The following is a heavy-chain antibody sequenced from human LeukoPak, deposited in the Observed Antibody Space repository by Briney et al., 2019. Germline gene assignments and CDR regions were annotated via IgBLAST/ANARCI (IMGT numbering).Heavy chain of an antibody. D-gene: IGHD5-24*01. V-gene: IGHV3-23*01. Sequence: GGSLRLSCEASGFTFSFSAMSWVRQAPGSGLQWVSTIRGSGGSAFYADSVKGRFTISRDNAKNTLYLQMTSLRAEDTAIYYCVRDGDVYNFDHWGQGTLVTVSS. CDR3: VRDGDVYNFDH. CDR1: GFTFSFSA. CDR2: IRGSGGSA. J-gene: IGHJ4*02.